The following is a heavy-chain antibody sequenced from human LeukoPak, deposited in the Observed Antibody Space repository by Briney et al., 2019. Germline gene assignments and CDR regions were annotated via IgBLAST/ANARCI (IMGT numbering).Heavy chain of an antibody. CDR3: ARAGVRVVDVVVTAMEAYYFDY. J-gene: IGHJ4*02. D-gene: IGHD2-21*02. V-gene: IGHV1-2*02. CDR2: INPNSGGT. CDR1: GYTFTGYY. Sequence: GASVKVSCKASGYTFTGYYMHWVRQAPGQGLEWMGWINPNSGGTNYAQKFQGRVTMTRDTPISTAYMELSRLRSDDTAVYYCARAGVRVVDVVVTAMEAYYFDYWGQGTLVTVSS.